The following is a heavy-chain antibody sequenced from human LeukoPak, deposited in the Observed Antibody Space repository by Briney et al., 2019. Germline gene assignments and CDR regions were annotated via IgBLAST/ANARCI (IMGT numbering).Heavy chain of an antibody. V-gene: IGHV3-11*01. CDR1: GFTFSDYY. Sequence: GGSLRLSCAASGFTFSDYYMSWIRQAPGEGLEWVSYISSSGSTIYYADSVKGRFTISRDNAKNSLYLQMNSLRAEDTAVYYCARARVLVVVIDYFDYWGQGTLVTVSS. J-gene: IGHJ4*02. D-gene: IGHD3-22*01. CDR2: ISSSGSTI. CDR3: ARARVLVVVIDYFDY.